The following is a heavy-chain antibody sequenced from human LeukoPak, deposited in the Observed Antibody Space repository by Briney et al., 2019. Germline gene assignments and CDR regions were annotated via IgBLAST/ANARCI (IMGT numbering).Heavy chain of an antibody. V-gene: IGHV3-30*03. CDR2: ISYDGSNK. Sequence: GGSLRLSCAASGFTFSSYWMSWVRQAPGKGLEWVAVISYDGSNKYYADSVKGRFTISRDNSKNTLYLQMNSLRAEDTAVYYCARSYSYGLNDAFDIWGQGTMVTVSS. CDR1: GFTFSSYW. J-gene: IGHJ3*02. CDR3: ARSYSYGLNDAFDI. D-gene: IGHD5-18*01.